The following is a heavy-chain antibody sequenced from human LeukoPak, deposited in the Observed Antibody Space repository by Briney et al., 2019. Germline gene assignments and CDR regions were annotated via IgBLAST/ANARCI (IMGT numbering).Heavy chain of an antibody. CDR1: GYTFTSYA. V-gene: IGHV1-18*01. CDR2: ISAYNGNT. CDR3: ARTVVTAIRSVGYYYYYYMDV. J-gene: IGHJ6*03. D-gene: IGHD2-21*02. Sequence: ASVKVSCKASGYTFTSYAMNWVRQAPGQGLEWMGWISAYNGNTNYAQKLQGRVTMTTDTSTSTAYMELSSLRSEDTAVYYCARTVVTAIRSVGYYYYYYMDVWGKGTTVTISS.